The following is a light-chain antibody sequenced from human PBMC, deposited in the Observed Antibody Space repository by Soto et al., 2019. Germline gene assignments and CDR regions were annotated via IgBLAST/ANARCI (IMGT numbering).Light chain of an antibody. CDR1: QSVSSS. J-gene: IGKJ2*01. CDR2: GAS. V-gene: IGKV3-20*01. Sequence: EIVLTQSPGTLSLSPGERATLSCRASQSVSSSLAWYQQKPGQAPRLLIYGASNRATGIPDRFSGSGSGTDFTLTISRLEPEDFAVYYCQQYGSSPSFTFGQGTKLEIK. CDR3: QQYGSSPSFT.